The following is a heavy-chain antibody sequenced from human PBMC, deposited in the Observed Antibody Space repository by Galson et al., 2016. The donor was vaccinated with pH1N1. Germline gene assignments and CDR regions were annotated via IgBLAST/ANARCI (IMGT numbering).Heavy chain of an antibody. CDR2: IIPIFNTV. CDR1: GGTFGSYG. Sequence: SVKVSCKASGGTFGSYGINWVRQAPGQGLEWMGGIIPIFNTVKYAQNFQGRVTITADESTTTAYMELSSLRSEDTAMYYCAREDYYDTDLSDWYFDLWGRGARLTFSP. CDR3: AREDYYDTDLSDWYFDL. V-gene: IGHV1-69*13. J-gene: IGHJ2*01. D-gene: IGHD3-22*01.